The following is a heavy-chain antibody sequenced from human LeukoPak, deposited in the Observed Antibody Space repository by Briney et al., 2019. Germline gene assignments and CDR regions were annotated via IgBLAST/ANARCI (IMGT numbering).Heavy chain of an antibody. J-gene: IGHJ4*02. CDR2: ISSSSSTI. V-gene: IGHV3-48*01. CDR1: GFTFSSYN. Sequence: PGGSLRLSCAASGFTFSSYNMNGVRQAPGKGREWVSYISSSSSTIYYADSVKGRFTISRDNAKNSLYLQMNSLRAEDTAVYYCAREDGGNCDYWGQGTLVTVSS. D-gene: IGHD4-23*01. CDR3: AREDGGNCDY.